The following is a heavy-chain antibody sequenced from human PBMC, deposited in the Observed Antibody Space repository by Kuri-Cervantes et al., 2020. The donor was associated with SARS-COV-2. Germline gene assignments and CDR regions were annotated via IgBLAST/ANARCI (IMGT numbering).Heavy chain of an antibody. CDR2: IKQDGSEK. D-gene: IGHD3-3*01. CDR1: GFTFSSYW. J-gene: IGHJ4*02. V-gene: IGHV3-7*01. CDR3: ARDHLDFWSGYSSREGRRAVDY. Sequence: GGSLRLSCAASGFTFSSYWMSWVRQAPGKGLEWVANIKQDGSEKYYVDSVKGRFTISRDNAKNSLYLQMNSLRAEDTAVYYCARDHLDFWSGYSSREGRRAVDYWGQGTLVTVSS.